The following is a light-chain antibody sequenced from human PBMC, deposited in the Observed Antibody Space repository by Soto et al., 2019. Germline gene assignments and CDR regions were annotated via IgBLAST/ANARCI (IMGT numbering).Light chain of an antibody. CDR3: QQYGSSRWT. V-gene: IGKV3-20*01. CDR1: QSVSSSY. CDR2: GAS. J-gene: IGKJ1*01. Sequence: PGERATLSCRASQSVSSSYLAWYQQKPGQAPRLLIYGASSRATGIPDRFSGSGSGTDFTLTISRLEPEDFAVYYCQQYGSSRWTFGQGTKV.